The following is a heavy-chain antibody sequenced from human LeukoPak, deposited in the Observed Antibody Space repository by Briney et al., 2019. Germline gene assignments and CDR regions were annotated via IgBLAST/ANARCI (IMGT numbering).Heavy chain of an antibody. Sequence: GRSLRLSCAASGFAFNTYAMHWVRQAPGKGLEWVAVISYDGSNKYYADSVKGRFTISRDNSKNTLYLQMNSLRAEDTAVYYCARAHSLEWLIFSRGWGYYFDYWGQGTLVTVSS. D-gene: IGHD3-3*01. V-gene: IGHV3-30*19. CDR2: ISYDGSNK. CDR1: GFAFNTYA. CDR3: ARAHSLEWLIFSRGWGYYFDY. J-gene: IGHJ4*02.